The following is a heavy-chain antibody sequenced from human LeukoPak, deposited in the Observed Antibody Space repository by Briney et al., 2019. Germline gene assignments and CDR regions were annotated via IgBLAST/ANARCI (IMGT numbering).Heavy chain of an antibody. CDR2: ISGSGGST. CDR1: GFTFSSYA. Sequence: GGSLRLSCAASGFTFSSYAMSWVRQAPGKGLEWVSAISGSGGSTYYADSVKGRFTISRDNSKNTLYLQMNSLRAEDTAVYYCANPPSPWLVPGNTFAYWGQETLVTVSS. J-gene: IGHJ4*02. V-gene: IGHV3-23*01. CDR3: ANPPSPWLVPGNTFAY. D-gene: IGHD6-19*01.